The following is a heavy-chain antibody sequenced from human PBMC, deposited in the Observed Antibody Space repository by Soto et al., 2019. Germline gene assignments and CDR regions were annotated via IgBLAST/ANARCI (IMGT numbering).Heavy chain of an antibody. D-gene: IGHD3-3*01. V-gene: IGHV3-21*01. Sequence: SLRLSCAASGFTFSSYSMNWVRQAPGKGLEWVSSISSSSSYIYYADSVKGRFTISRDNAKNSLYLQMNSLRAEDTAVYYCARGWEGTIFGVDIYGMDVWGQGTTVTVSS. J-gene: IGHJ6*02. CDR2: ISSSSSYI. CDR3: ARGWEGTIFGVDIYGMDV. CDR1: GFTFSSYS.